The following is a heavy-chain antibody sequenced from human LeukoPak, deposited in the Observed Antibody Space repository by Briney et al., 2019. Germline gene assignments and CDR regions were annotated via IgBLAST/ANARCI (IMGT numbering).Heavy chain of an antibody. CDR3: AKAQGRRAYYYYGMDV. V-gene: IGHV3-30*18. CDR1: GFTFSRHG. CDR2: IGDTGRAK. J-gene: IGHJ6*02. Sequence: GRSLRLSCAASGFTFSRHGMHWVRQAPGKGLEWVAVIGDTGRAKYYADSVEGRFTISRDNSKNSLYLQMNSLRTEDTALYYCAKAQGRRAYYYYGMDVWGQGTTVTVSS.